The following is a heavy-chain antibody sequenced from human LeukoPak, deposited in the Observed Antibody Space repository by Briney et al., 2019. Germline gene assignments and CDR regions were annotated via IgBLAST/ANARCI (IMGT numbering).Heavy chain of an antibody. CDR3: YVGPTDY. CDR1: GFTLRRYW. D-gene: IGHD1-26*01. CDR2: IKQDGSEK. V-gene: IGHV3-7*01. J-gene: IGHJ4*02. Sequence: GGSLRLSCAASGFTLRRYWMSWVRQAPGKGVEWVANIKQDGSEKDYVGSVKGRYTISRDNAKKSLYLQMNSLRAEDTAVYYCYVGPTDYWGQGTLVTVSS.